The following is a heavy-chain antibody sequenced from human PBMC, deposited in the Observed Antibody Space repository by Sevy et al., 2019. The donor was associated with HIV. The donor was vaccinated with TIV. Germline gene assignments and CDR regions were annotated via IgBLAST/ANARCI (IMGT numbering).Heavy chain of an antibody. CDR2: IYHTGNA. CDR1: GGSVSSSY. D-gene: IGHD1-1*01. J-gene: IGHJ6*02. V-gene: IGHV4-59*02. CDR3: ARGYALGNHYGMDV. Sequence: SETLSLTCTVSGGSVSSSYWNWIRQAPGKGLEWIGYIYHTGNAKYSPSLKSRVSISIDTSKKQFFLQLTSVTAADTAVYYCARGYALGNHYGMDVWGQGTTVTVSS.